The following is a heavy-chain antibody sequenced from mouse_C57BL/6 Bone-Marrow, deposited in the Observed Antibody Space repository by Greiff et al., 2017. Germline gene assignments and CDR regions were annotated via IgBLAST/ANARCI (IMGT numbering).Heavy chain of an antibody. V-gene: IGHV1-69*01. CDR1: GYTFTSYW. J-gene: IGHJ2*01. Sequence: QVQLQQPGAELVMPGASVKLSCKASGYTFTSYWMHWVKQRPGQGLEWIGEIDPSDSYTNYNQKFKGKSTLTVDKSSSTAYMQLSSLTSEDSAVYYCAREDYYFDYWGQGTTLTVSS. CDR3: AREDYYFDY. CDR2: IDPSDSYT.